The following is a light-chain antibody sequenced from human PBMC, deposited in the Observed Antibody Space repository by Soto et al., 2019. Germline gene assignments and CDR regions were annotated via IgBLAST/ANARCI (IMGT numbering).Light chain of an antibody. CDR1: QGVSTW. CDR2: AAS. J-gene: IGKJ5*01. Sequence: IQMTQPPSSVAAPVGGMVTITCRASQGVSTWLAWYQQKPGKAPNLLIYAASTLQSGVPSRFSGSGSGTDFTLTISSLQPEDFATYYCQQANSFPLNFGQGTRREIK. V-gene: IGKV1-12*01. CDR3: QQANSFPLN.